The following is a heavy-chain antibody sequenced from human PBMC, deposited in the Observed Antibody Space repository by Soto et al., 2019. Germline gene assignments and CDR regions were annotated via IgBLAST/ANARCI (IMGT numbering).Heavy chain of an antibody. D-gene: IGHD5-18*01. CDR1: GGTFSSYA. CDR3: ARIPRYSFPTSDDLDS. CDR2: IIPIFGTA. J-gene: IGHJ4*02. Sequence: SVKVSCKASGGTFSSYAISWVRQAPGQGLEWMGGIIPIFGTANYAEKFQGRLTVTADGSTNTAYMELNSLTSEDTAVYYCARIPRYSFPTSDDLDSWGQGTLVTVSS. V-gene: IGHV1-69*13.